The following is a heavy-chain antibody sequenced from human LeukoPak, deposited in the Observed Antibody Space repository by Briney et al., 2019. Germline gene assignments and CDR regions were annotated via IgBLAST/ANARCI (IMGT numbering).Heavy chain of an antibody. J-gene: IGHJ4*02. Sequence: GGSLRLSCAASGFTFSGYSMNWVRQAPGKGLEWVSSISSSSSYIYYADSVKGRFTISRDNAKNSLYLQMNSLRAEDTAVYYCAKGGYGDYYYFDYWGQGTLVTVSS. CDR3: AKGGYGDYYYFDY. D-gene: IGHD4-17*01. CDR1: GFTFSGYS. V-gene: IGHV3-21*01. CDR2: ISSSSSYI.